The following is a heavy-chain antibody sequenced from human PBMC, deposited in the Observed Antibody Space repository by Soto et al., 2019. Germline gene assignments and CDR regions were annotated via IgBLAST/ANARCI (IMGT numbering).Heavy chain of an antibody. D-gene: IGHD2-15*01. CDR1: GYTFTSYG. Sequence: GASLKVSCKASGYTFTSYGISWVRQAPGQGLEWMGWISAYNGNTNYAQKLQGRVTMTTDTSTSTAYMELRSLRSDDTAVYYCARDCSGGSCYSIYYYGMDVWGQGTTVTVSS. CDR3: ARDCSGGSCYSIYYYGMDV. J-gene: IGHJ6*02. CDR2: ISAYNGNT. V-gene: IGHV1-18*01.